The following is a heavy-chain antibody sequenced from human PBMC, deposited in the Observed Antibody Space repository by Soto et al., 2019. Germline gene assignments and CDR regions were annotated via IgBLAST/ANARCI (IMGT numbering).Heavy chain of an antibody. V-gene: IGHV4-39*02. CDR3: AVLGSIGSRMYYYYYYGMDV. D-gene: IGHD6-13*01. CDR2: IRYGGNT. CDR1: GGSVRSSNYY. Sequence: SETLSLTXTVSGGSVRSSNYYWAWIRQPPGKGLEWIGSIRYGGNTYSNPSLKSRLTISVDTSNNHISLRAEDTAVYYCAVLGSIGSRMYYYYYYGMDVWGQGTTVTVSS. J-gene: IGHJ6*02.